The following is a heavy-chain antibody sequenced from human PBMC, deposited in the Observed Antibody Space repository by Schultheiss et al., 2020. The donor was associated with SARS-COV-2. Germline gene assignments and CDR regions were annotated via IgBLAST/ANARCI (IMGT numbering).Heavy chain of an antibody. CDR2: IYYSGST. D-gene: IGHD4/OR15-4a*01. V-gene: IGHV4-59*06. Sequence: SETLSLTCTVSGGSISSYYWSWIRQPPGKGLEWIGYIYYSGSTYYNPSLKSRVTISVDTSKNQFSLKLSSVTAADTAMYYCARGSTNYEDYYYGMGVWGQGTTVTVSS. CDR3: ARGSTNYEDYYYGMGV. J-gene: IGHJ6*02. CDR1: GGSISSYY.